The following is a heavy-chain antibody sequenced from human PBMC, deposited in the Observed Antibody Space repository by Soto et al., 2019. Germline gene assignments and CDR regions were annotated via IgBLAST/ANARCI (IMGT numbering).Heavy chain of an antibody. D-gene: IGHD3-3*01. CDR3: ARSFSSSKGGYDFWSGLRGMDV. CDR2: ISSSSSYI. Sequence: GGSLRLSCAASGFTFSSYSMNWVRQAPGKGLEWVSSISSSSSYIYYADSVKGRFTISRDNAKSSLYLQMNSLRAEDTAVYYCARSFSSSKGGYDFWSGLRGMDVWGQGTTVTV. J-gene: IGHJ6*02. CDR1: GFTFSSYS. V-gene: IGHV3-21*03.